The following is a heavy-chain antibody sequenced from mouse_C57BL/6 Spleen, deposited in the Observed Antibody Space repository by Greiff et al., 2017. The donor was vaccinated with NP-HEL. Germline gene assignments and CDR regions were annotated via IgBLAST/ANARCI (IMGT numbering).Heavy chain of an antibody. CDR2: ISDGGSYT. J-gene: IGHJ1*03. CDR1: GFTFSSYA. CDR3: ASEEVWTTLVYWYFDV. V-gene: IGHV5-4*01. Sequence: EVQLVESGGGLVKPGGSLKLSCAASGFTFSSYAMSWVRQTPDKRLEWVATISDGGSYTYYPDNVKGRFTISRDNAKNNLDLQMSHLKSYDTALDYCASEEVWTTLVYWYFDVWGTGTTVTVSS. D-gene: IGHD1-1*01.